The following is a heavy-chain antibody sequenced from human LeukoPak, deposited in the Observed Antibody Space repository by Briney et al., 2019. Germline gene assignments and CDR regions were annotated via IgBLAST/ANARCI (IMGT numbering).Heavy chain of an antibody. CDR3: AGSMTEDAFDI. CDR1: GGSFSGYY. Sequence: SETLSLTCAVYGGSFSGYYWSWIRQPPGKGLEWIGEINHSGSTNYNPSLKSRVTISVDTSKNQFSLKLSSVTAADTAVYYCAGSMTEDAFDIWGQGTMVTVSS. J-gene: IGHJ3*02. D-gene: IGHD2/OR15-2a*01. CDR2: INHSGST. V-gene: IGHV4-34*01.